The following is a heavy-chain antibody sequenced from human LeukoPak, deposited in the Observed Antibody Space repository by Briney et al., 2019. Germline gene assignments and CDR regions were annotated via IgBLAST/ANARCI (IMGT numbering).Heavy chain of an antibody. CDR3: AREVGTFDY. CDR1: GFTISTYG. J-gene: IGHJ4*02. Sequence: GGSLRLSCAASGFTISTYGMNWVRQAPGKGLEWVSTISGSDDSTYYAGSVKGRFTISRDNSKNTLYLQMNSLRAEDTAVYYCAREVGTFDYWGQGALVTVSS. V-gene: IGHV3-23*01. D-gene: IGHD1-26*01. CDR2: ISGSDDST.